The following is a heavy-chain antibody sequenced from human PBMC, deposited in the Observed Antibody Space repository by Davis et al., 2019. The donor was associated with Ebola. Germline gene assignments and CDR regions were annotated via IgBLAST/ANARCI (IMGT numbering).Heavy chain of an antibody. CDR2: ISSSSSYI. D-gene: IGHD4/OR15-4a*01. Sequence: GESLKISCAASGFTFSSYSMNWVRQAPGKGLEWVSSISSSSSYIYYADSVKGRFTISRDNSKNTLYLQMNSLRAEDTAVYYCAKTMVAFYYYYGMDVWGQGTTVTVSS. CDR3: AKTMVAFYYYYGMDV. CDR1: GFTFSSYS. V-gene: IGHV3-21*01. J-gene: IGHJ6*02.